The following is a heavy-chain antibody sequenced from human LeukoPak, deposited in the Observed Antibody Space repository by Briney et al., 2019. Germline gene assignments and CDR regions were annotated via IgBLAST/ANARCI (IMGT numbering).Heavy chain of an antibody. CDR3: AKDIRITMVRGDLY. Sequence: GGSLRLSCAASGFTFSSYGMHWVRQAPGKGLEWVAFIRYDGSNKYYADSVKGRFTISRDNSKNTLCLQMNSLRAEDTAVYYCAKDIRITMVRGDLYWGQGTLVTVSS. D-gene: IGHD3-10*01. J-gene: IGHJ4*02. CDR2: IRYDGSNK. V-gene: IGHV3-30*02. CDR1: GFTFSSYG.